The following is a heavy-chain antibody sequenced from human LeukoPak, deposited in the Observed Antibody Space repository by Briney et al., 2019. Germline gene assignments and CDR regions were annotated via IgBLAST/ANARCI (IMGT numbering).Heavy chain of an antibody. J-gene: IGHJ5*02. CDR1: GGSFSGYY. D-gene: IGHD3-16*01. V-gene: IGHV4-34*01. CDR3: AKVEGGHWFDP. Sequence: SETLSLTCAVYGGSFSGYYWSWIRQPPGKGLEWIGEINHSGSTNYNPSLKSRVTISVDTSKNQFSLKLSSVTAADTAVYYCAKVEGGHWFDPWGQGTLVTVSS. CDR2: INHSGST.